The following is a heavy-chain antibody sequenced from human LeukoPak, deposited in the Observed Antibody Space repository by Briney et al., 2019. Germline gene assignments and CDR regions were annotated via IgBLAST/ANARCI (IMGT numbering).Heavy chain of an antibody. D-gene: IGHD5-24*01. CDR2: IYYSGST. Sequence: SETLSLTCTVSGGSISSNNYYWGWIRQPPGKGLEWIGSIYYSGSTYYNPSLKSRVTISVDTSKNQFSLKLSSVTAADTAVYYCSRGWLQQGFDYWGQGTLVTVSS. CDR1: GGSISSNNYY. V-gene: IGHV4-39*07. J-gene: IGHJ4*02. CDR3: SRGWLQQGFDY.